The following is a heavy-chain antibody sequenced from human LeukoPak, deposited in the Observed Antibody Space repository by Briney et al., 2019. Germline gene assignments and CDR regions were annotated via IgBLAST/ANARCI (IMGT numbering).Heavy chain of an antibody. Sequence: ASVKVSCKASGYTFTSYGISWVRQAPGQGLEWMGWISAYNGNTNYAQKLQGRVTMTTDTSTSTAYMELRSLRSDDTAVYYCARDGPTWIQLWSYYYGMDVWGQGTTVTVSS. CDR3: ARDGPTWIQLWSYYYGMDV. V-gene: IGHV1-18*01. D-gene: IGHD5-18*01. CDR2: ISAYNGNT. J-gene: IGHJ6*02. CDR1: GYTFTSYG.